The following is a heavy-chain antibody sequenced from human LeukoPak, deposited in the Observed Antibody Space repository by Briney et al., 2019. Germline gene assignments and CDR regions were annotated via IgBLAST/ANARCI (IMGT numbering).Heavy chain of an antibody. CDR3: ARGLVGYDYVWGSYRPRRYYFDY. D-gene: IGHD3-16*02. V-gene: IGHV4-34*01. Sequence: SETLSLTXAVYGGSFSGYYWSWIGQSPGKGLEWIGEINHSGSTNYNPSLKSRVTISVDTSKNQFSLKLSSVTAADTAVYYCARGLVGYDYVWGSYRPRRYYFDYWGQGTLVTVSS. J-gene: IGHJ4*02. CDR2: INHSGST. CDR1: GGSFSGYY.